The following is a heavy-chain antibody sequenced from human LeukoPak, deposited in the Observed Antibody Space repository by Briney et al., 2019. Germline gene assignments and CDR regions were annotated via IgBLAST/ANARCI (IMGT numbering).Heavy chain of an antibody. Sequence: GSLRLSCAASGFNLSSHALSLVRQAPGKGLEWVSATSSTGGSSYYADSVKGRFTIPRDNSKNRLYLQMNSLRAEDTALYYCAKGAGRDYYDSSGRFYYFDYWGQGTLVTVSS. CDR1: GFNLSSHA. D-gene: IGHD3-22*01. V-gene: IGHV3-23*01. CDR2: TSSTGGSS. CDR3: AKGAGRDYYDSSGRFYYFDY. J-gene: IGHJ4*02.